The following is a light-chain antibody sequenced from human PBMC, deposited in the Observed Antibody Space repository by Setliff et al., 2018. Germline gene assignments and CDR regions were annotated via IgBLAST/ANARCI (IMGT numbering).Light chain of an antibody. CDR2: EVN. CDR3: QSYDSSLSGSV. V-gene: IGLV2-8*01. J-gene: IGLJ2*01. Sequence: QSVLTQPPSASGSPGQSVTISCTGTSSDIGGYNYVSWYQQHPGKAPKLMIYEVNKRPSGVPDRFSGSKSGTSASLAITGLQAEDEADYYCQSYDSSLSGSVFGGGTKVTVL. CDR1: SSDIGGYNY.